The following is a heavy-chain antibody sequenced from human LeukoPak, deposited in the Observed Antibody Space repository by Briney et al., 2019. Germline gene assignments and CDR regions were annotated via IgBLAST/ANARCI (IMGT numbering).Heavy chain of an antibody. CDR3: AKTSAYYDFWSGHTGDAFDI. J-gene: IGHJ3*02. CDR1: GFTFSIYA. V-gene: IGHV3-23*01. D-gene: IGHD3-3*01. CDR2: VGGSGTST. Sequence: GGSLRLSCAASGFTFSIYAISWVRQAPGKGLEWVSAVGGSGTSTYYADSVKGRFTISRDNSKNTLYLQMNSLRAEDTAVYYCAKTSAYYDFWSGHTGDAFDIWGQGTMVTVSS.